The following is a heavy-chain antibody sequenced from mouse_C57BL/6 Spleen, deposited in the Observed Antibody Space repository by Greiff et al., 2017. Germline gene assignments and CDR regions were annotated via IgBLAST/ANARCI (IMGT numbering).Heavy chain of an antibody. CDR2: IAPEDGET. V-gene: IGHV14-2*01. CDR3: VTDGYYGYFGG. Sequence: VQLQQSGAELVKPGASVKLSCTASGFNIKDYYMPWVKQSTEQGLEWIGRIAPEDGETKYAPKFQGKATITADTSSNTAYLQLSSLTSEDTAVYYCVTDGYYGYFGGWGTGTTVTVSS. CDR1: GFNIKDYY. D-gene: IGHD2-3*01. J-gene: IGHJ1*03.